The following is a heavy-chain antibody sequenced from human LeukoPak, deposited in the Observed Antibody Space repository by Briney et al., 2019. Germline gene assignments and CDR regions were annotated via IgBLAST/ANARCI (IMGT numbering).Heavy chain of an antibody. V-gene: IGHV4-59*08. CDR2: IHFSGST. Sequence: SETLSPTCTVSGGPINNFYWSWVRQAPGKGLEWIGYIHFSGSTKYNPSLESRVSMSVDTSKNHFSVRLTSVTAADTAVYYCARNVDTAMVNWGQGTLVTVSS. D-gene: IGHD5-18*01. CDR3: ARNVDTAMVN. J-gene: IGHJ4*02. CDR1: GGPINNFY.